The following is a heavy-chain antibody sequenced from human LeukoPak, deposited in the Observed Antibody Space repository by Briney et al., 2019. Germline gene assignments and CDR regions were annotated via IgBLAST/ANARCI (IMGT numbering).Heavy chain of an antibody. J-gene: IGHJ5*02. V-gene: IGHV3-23*01. CDR1: GFTFSSYG. Sequence: PGGSLRLSCAASGFTFSSYGMSWVRQAPGKGLEWVSAISGSDGSTYYADSVKGRFTISRDNSRYTLYLQMNSLRAEDTAVYYCARGAYGSGSYGDNWFDPWGQGTLVTVSS. CDR2: ISGSDGST. CDR3: ARGAYGSGSYGDNWFDP. D-gene: IGHD3-10*01.